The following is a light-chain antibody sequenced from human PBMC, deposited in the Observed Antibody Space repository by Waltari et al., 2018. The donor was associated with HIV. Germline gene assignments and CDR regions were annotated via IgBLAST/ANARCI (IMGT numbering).Light chain of an antibody. CDR1: SSDAGDDNY. CDR2: EVN. J-gene: IGLJ3*02. Sequence: QSALTQPPSASGSPGQSVTISCTGISSDAGDDNYVSWYQQSPGKAPKFIIYEVNKRPSGVPDRFSGSKSGNTASLTVSGLQADDEADYYCSSYAGSSTWVFGGGTELTVL. CDR3: SSYAGSSTWV. V-gene: IGLV2-8*01.